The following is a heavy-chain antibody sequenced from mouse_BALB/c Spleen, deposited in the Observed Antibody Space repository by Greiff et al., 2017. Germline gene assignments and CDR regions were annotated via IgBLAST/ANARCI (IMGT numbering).Heavy chain of an antibody. CDR3: TRNYRYEAWFAY. CDR1: GYTFTSYY. J-gene: IGHJ3*01. CDR2: INPSNGGT. D-gene: IGHD2-14*01. Sequence: VKLQESGAELVKPGASVKLSCKASGYTFTSYYMYWVKQRPGQGLEWIGEINPSNGGTNFNEKFKSKATLTVDKSSSTAYMQLSSLTSEDSAVYYCTRNYRYEAWFAYWGQGTLVTVSA. V-gene: IGHV1S81*02.